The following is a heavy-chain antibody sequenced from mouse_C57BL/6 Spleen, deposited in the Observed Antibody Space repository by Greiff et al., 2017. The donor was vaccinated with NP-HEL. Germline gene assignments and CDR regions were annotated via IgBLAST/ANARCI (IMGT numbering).Heavy chain of an antibody. CDR3: ACVFYYYSSSFDY. J-gene: IGHJ2*01. Sequence: QVQLQQPGAELVKPGASVKMSCKASGYTFTSYWITWVKQRPGQGLEWIGDIYPGSGSTNYNEKFKGKATLTVDTSSSTAYMQLSSLTSEDSAVYYCACVFYYYSSSFDYWGQGTTLTVSS. V-gene: IGHV1-55*01. CDR1: GYTFTSYW. D-gene: IGHD1-1*01. CDR2: IYPGSGST.